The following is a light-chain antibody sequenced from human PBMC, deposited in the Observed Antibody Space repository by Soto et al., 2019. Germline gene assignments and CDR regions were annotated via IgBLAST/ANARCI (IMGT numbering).Light chain of an antibody. J-gene: IGKJ5*01. Sequence: EIQMTQNTSSVSASVGDRFTISCHSSQGVGGCLACXXXRXXXATXXXGXPAXXLQXGDASRFSGSGCGTDFTLTISSLQPEDSAIYYCQQADTFPITFGQGTRLEIK. V-gene: IGKV1D-12*01. CDR2: PAX. CDR3: QQADTFPIT. CDR1: QGVGGC.